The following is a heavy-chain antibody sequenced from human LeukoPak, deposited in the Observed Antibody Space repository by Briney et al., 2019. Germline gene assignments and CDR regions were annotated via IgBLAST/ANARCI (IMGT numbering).Heavy chain of an antibody. CDR1: GGSFSGYY. CDR2: INHSGST. J-gene: IGHJ4*02. V-gene: IGHV4-34*01. Sequence: SETLSLTCAVYGGSFSGYYWSWIRQPPGKGLEWIGEINHSGSTNYNPSLKSRVTISVDTSKNQFSLKLSSVTAADTAVYYCARQGTGYWGQGTLVTVSS. CDR3: ARQGTGY. D-gene: IGHD1-14*01.